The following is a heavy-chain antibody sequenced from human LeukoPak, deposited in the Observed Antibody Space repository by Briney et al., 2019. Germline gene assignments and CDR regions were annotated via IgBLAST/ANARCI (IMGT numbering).Heavy chain of an antibody. Sequence: GGPLRLSCAASGFTFSSYSMNWVRQAPGKGLEWVSYISSSSGTIYYADSVKGRFTISRDNAKNSLYLQMNSLRVEDTAVYYCARRAYSPSDFDYWGQGTLVTVSS. CDR2: ISSSSGTI. J-gene: IGHJ4*02. D-gene: IGHD5-18*01. V-gene: IGHV3-48*01. CDR1: GFTFSSYS. CDR3: ARRAYSPSDFDY.